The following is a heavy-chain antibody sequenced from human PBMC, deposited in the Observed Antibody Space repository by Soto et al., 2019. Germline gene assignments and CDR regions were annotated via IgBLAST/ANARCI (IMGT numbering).Heavy chain of an antibody. CDR3: ARFYCSNGVCQHYYYYGMDV. CDR1: GYTFTSYG. D-gene: IGHD2-8*01. CDR2: ISAHNGNT. V-gene: IGHV1-18*01. J-gene: IGHJ6*02. Sequence: GSVKFACKASGYTFTSYGISWVRQAPGQGLEWMGWISAHNGNTNYAQKLQGRVTMTTDTATSTAYMELRSLRTDDTAVYYCARFYCSNGVCQHYYYYGMDVWGQGTTVTVSS.